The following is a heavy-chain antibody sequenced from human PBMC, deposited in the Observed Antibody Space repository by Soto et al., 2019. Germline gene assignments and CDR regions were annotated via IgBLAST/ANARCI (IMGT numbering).Heavy chain of an antibody. CDR2: IHTTDGT. D-gene: IGHD6-13*01. CDR3: ARALSSAAGLYFDF. V-gene: IGHV4-4*07. CDR1: VDCISDFY. J-gene: IGHJ4*02. Sequence: QVQLQESGPGLAKPSETLSLTCTVSVDCISDFYWSWIRQPAGQGMEWIGRIHTTDGTNYNPSLKSRVTMSIDTSNNQFSLKLSSLTAADTAVYYCARALSSAAGLYFDFWGQGTLVTVSS.